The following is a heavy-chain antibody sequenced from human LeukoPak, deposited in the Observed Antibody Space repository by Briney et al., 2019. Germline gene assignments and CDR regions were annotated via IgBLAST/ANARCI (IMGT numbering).Heavy chain of an antibody. Sequence: GASVKVSCKASGYTFTSFAMTWVRQAPGQGLEWMGWINPNSGGTNYAQKFQGRVTMTRDTSISTAYMELSRLRSDDTAVYYCARESGTMVRGVIWFDPWGQGTLVTVSS. CDR2: INPNSGGT. CDR1: GYTFTSFA. V-gene: IGHV1-2*02. CDR3: ARESGTMVRGVIWFDP. J-gene: IGHJ5*02. D-gene: IGHD3-10*01.